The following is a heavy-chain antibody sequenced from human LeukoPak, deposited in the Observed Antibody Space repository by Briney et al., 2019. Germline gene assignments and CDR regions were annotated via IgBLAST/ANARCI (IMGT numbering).Heavy chain of an antibody. CDR1: GGSISSYY. D-gene: IGHD6-25*01. J-gene: IGHJ6*02. Sequence: SETLSLTCSVSGGSISSYYWSWIRQPPGKGLEWIGYIYYSGSTNYNPSLKSRVTISVDTSKNQFSLKLSSVTAADTAVYYCARDNYSSGRNYGMDVWGQGTTVTVSS. CDR3: ARDNYSSGRNYGMDV. CDR2: IYYSGST. V-gene: IGHV4-59*01.